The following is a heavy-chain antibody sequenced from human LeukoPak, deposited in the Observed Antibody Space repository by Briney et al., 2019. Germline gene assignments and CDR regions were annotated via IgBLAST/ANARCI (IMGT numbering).Heavy chain of an antibody. Sequence: SETLSLTCAVYGGSFSGYHWSWIRQPPGKGLEWIGEINHSGSTNYNPSLKSRVTISVDTSKNQFSLKLSSVTAADTAVYYCASMGIAARRYYYYYYMDVWGKGTTVTVSS. V-gene: IGHV4-34*01. CDR3: ASMGIAARRYYYYYYMDV. CDR2: INHSGST. J-gene: IGHJ6*03. CDR1: GGSFSGYH. D-gene: IGHD6-6*01.